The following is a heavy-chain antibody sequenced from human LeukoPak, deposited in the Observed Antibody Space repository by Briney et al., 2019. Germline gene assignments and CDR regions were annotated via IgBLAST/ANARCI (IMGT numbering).Heavy chain of an antibody. V-gene: IGHV1-2*02. CDR1: GYTFTGYY. CDR2: INPNSGGT. CDR3: ARALHYGLSWFDP. D-gene: IGHD3-16*01. Sequence: GASVKVSCKASGYTFTGYYMHWVRQAPGQGLEWMGWINPNSGGTNYAQKFQGRVTMTRDTSTSTVYMELSSLRSEDTAVYYCARALHYGLSWFDPWGQGTLVTVSS. J-gene: IGHJ5*02.